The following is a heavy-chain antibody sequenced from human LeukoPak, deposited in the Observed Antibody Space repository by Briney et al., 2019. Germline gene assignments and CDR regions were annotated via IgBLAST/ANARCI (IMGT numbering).Heavy chain of an antibody. CDR1: GFTFGSYA. CDR3: AKDQGLIFAS. Sequence: PGGSLRLSCAASGFTFGSYAMPWVRQASGRGLEWVAFIRYDGSNKYYADSVKGRFTISRDNSKNTLYLQMNSLRAEDTAVYYCAKDQGLIFASWGQGTLVTVSS. CDR2: IRYDGSNK. J-gene: IGHJ5*02. V-gene: IGHV3-30*02. D-gene: IGHD3/OR15-3a*01.